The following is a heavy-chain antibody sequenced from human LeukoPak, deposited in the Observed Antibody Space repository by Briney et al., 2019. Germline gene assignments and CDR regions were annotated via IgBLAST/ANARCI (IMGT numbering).Heavy chain of an antibody. V-gene: IGHV4-4*02. Sequence: PSGTLSLTCAVSGGSISSNNWWSWVRQPPGKGLEWIGEVYHSGITTYEPSLKSRVTMSVDKSKNEFSLKVNSVTAADTAVYFCARGGRYMSASWYRSVYYYMDVWGKGTTVTVSS. CDR2: VYHSGIT. CDR1: GGSISSNNW. J-gene: IGHJ6*03. CDR3: ARGGRYMSASWYRSVYYYMDV. D-gene: IGHD6-13*01.